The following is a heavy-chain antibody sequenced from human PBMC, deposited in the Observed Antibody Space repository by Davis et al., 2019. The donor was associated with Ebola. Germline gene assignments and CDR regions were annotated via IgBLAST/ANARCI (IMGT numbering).Heavy chain of an antibody. V-gene: IGHV4-34*01. CDR3: ARTRGYSGYGLFDY. D-gene: IGHD5-12*01. CDR2: INHSGST. Sequence: MPSETLSLTCAVYGGSFSGYYWSWIRQPPGKGLEWIGEINHSGSTNYNPSLKGRVTISVDTSKNQFSLKLSSVTAADTAVYYCARTRGYSGYGLFDYWGQGTLVTVSS. J-gene: IGHJ4*02. CDR1: GGSFSGYY.